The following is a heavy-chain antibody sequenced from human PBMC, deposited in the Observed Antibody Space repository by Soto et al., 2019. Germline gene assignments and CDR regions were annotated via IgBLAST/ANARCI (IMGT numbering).Heavy chain of an antibody. D-gene: IGHD2-8*01. CDR3: TTVVLMLYGGAHSAH. CDR2: IKSQSGGGTI. V-gene: IGHV3-15*01. Sequence: EVQLVESGGGLVKPGGSLRLSCAGSGFTFTNAWMSWVRLAPGKGLEWIGRIKSQSGGGTIDYAAPVKGRFAISRDDSQNTLFLQMNSLRPEDTGVYYCTTVVLMLYGGAHSAHWGQATLVTVSS. J-gene: IGHJ4*02. CDR1: GFTFTNAW.